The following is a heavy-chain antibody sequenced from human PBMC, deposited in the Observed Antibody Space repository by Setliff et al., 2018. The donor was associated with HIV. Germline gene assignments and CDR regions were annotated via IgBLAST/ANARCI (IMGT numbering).Heavy chain of an antibody. V-gene: IGHV3-48*04. CDR3: ARKLRPGHGVDV. J-gene: IGHJ6*02. D-gene: IGHD3-10*01. CDR1: GFTFNGYA. Sequence: GGSLRLSCVGSGFTFNGYAMNWVRQAPGKGLEWVSYISSSSSSIYYGDSVKGRFTIYRDNAKKSMDLQMNSLRAEDTAIYYCARKLRPGHGVDVWGQGTTVTVSS. CDR2: ISSSSSSI.